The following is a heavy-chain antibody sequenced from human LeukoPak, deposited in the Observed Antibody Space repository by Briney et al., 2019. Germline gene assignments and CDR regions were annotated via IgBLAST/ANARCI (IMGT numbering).Heavy chain of an antibody. D-gene: IGHD4-11*01. CDR2: MHYRGST. CDR1: GGSIRRYY. J-gene: IGHJ4*02. V-gene: IGHV4-59*07. CDR3: ARGYSPIAY. Sequence: PSVTLSLTCTVSGGSIRRYYWRWIRQPPGKGREGIGYMHYRGSTNYNPSLKSRVTISVDTSKNQFSLKLSSVTAADTAMYYCARGYSPIAYWGQGTLVTVS.